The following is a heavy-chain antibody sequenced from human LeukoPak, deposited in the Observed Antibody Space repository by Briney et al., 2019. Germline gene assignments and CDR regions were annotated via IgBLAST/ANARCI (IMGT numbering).Heavy chain of an antibody. D-gene: IGHD3-3*01. V-gene: IGHV3-66*01. J-gene: IGHJ4*02. CDR1: GFTVSSNY. CDR2: IYRGGST. Sequence: GGSLRLSCAASGFTVSSNYMSWVRQAPGKGLEGVSVIYRGGSTYYADSVKGRFTISRDNSKNTLYLQMNSLRAEDTAVYYCARDPRYDFWSGYFDYWGQGTLVTVSS. CDR3: ARDPRYDFWSGYFDY.